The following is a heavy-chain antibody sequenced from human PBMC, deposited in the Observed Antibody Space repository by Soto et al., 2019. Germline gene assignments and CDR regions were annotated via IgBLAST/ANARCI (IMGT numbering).Heavy chain of an antibody. CDR3: VRDAWHRVAS. CDR1: GFMFSAYW. Sequence: EVQLVESGGRLVQPGGSLRLSCAASGFMFSAYWMSWVRQDPGKGLEWVATISGGASDKFYVDSVKGRFTIARDDSKNTLYLQMNSLRDEDMAVYYCVRDAWHRVASWGQGTLVTVSS. V-gene: IGHV3-7*01. CDR2: ISGGASDK. D-gene: IGHD3-16*01. J-gene: IGHJ4*02.